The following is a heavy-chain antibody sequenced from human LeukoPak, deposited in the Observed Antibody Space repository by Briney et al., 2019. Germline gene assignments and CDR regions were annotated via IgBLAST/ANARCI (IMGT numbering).Heavy chain of an antibody. Sequence: PGGSLRLSCAASGFTFSSYEMNWVRQAPGKGLEWVSVISGSGGSTNYADSVKGRFTISRDNSKDTLYLQMNSLRAEDTAIYYCAKVRGPGGFDYWGQGTLVTVSS. V-gene: IGHV3-23*01. CDR2: ISGSGGST. CDR3: AKVRGPGGFDY. CDR1: GFTFSSYE. J-gene: IGHJ4*02.